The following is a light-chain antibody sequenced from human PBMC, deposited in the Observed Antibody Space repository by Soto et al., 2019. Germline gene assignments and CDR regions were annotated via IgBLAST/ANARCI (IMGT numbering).Light chain of an antibody. CDR3: QQYNNWPFS. J-gene: IGKJ5*01. V-gene: IGKV3-15*01. CDR1: QSVSTSY. CDR2: DVS. Sequence: DIVLTQSPGTLSLSPGDRTSLXCMASQSVSTSYLAWYQQKSGQSPRLLIYDVSIRATGVPARFSGTGSETDFTLTISGLQSEDSAVYFCQQYNNWPFSFGQGTRLEIK.